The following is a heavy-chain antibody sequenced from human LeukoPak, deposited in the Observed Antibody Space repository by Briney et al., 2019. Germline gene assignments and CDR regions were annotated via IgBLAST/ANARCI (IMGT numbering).Heavy chain of an antibody. J-gene: IGHJ4*02. CDR2: IYYNGNT. CDR1: GGSISSSSYY. CDR3: ARLPVVGENLYYFDC. D-gene: IGHD3-10*01. Sequence: SETLSLTCTVSGGSISSSSYYWSWIRQPPGKGLEWIGSIYYNGNTYYNPSLKSRVTISVDTSKNQFSLKLSSVTAADTAVYYCARLPVVGENLYYFDCWGRGTLVTVPP. V-gene: IGHV4-39*01.